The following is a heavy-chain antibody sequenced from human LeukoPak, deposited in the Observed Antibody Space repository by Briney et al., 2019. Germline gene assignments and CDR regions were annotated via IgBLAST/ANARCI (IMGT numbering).Heavy chain of an antibody. CDR3: ARHPHPLYYDFWSGYPTENWFDP. V-gene: IGHV4-4*02. CDR1: GGSISSSNW. J-gene: IGHJ5*02. Sequence: SSGTLSLTCAVSGGSISSSNWWSWVRQPPGKGLEWIGEIYHSGSTNYNPSLKSRVTISVDKSKNQFSLKLSSVTAADTAVYYCARHPHPLYYDFWSGYPTENWFDPWGQGTLVTVSS. D-gene: IGHD3-3*01. CDR2: IYHSGST.